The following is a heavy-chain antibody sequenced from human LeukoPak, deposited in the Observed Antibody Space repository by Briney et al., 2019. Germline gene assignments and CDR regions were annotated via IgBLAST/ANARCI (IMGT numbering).Heavy chain of an antibody. CDR1: GYTFTNYY. D-gene: IGHD4-17*01. J-gene: IGHJ4*02. Sequence: ASVRVSCKASGYTFTNYYMHWVRQAPGQGLEWMGIINPSGGSTSYARKFQGRVTMTRDMSTSTVYMELSSLRSEDTAVYYCARGFGDYGDPFDYWGQGTLVTVSS. V-gene: IGHV1-46*01. CDR2: INPSGGST. CDR3: ARGFGDYGDPFDY.